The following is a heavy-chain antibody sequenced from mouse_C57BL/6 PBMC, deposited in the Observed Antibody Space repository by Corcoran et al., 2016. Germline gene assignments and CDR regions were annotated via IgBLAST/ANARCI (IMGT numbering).Heavy chain of an antibody. J-gene: IGHJ1*03. CDR1: GYTFTDYY. D-gene: IGHD1-1*01. CDR3: AREDYYGSSYWYFDV. CDR2: IFPGSGST. V-gene: IGHV1-75*01. Sequence: QVQLQQSGPELVKPGASVKISCKASGYTFTDYYINWVKQRPGQGLEWIGWIFPGSGSTYYNEKFKGKATLTVDKSSSTAYMLLSSLTSEDSAVYFCAREDYYGSSYWYFDVWGTETTVTVSS.